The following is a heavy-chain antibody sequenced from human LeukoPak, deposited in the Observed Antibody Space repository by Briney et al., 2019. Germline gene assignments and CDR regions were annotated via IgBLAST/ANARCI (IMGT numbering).Heavy chain of an antibody. J-gene: IGHJ4*02. CDR2: INHSGST. V-gene: IGHV4-34*01. Sequence: SSETLSLTCAVYGGSFSGYYWSWIRQPPGKGLEWIGEINHSGSTYYNPSLKSRVTISVDTSKNQFSLKLSSVTAADTAVYYCARRPGGYAYFDYWGQGTLVTVSS. CDR1: GGSFSGYY. D-gene: IGHD3-16*01. CDR3: ARRPGGYAYFDY.